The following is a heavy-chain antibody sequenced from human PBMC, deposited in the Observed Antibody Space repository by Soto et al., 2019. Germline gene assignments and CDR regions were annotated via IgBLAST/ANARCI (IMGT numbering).Heavy chain of an antibody. J-gene: IGHJ4*02. CDR3: ARDGSGPIDFDY. Sequence: GGSLRLSCAASGFTFSGYWMHWVRQVPGKGLVWVSRIDNDGSSTTYADSVKGRFTISRDNAKNTLYLQMNSLTAEDTAVYYCARDGSGPIDFDYWGQGTLVTVSS. D-gene: IGHD3-10*01. CDR2: IDNDGSST. V-gene: IGHV3-74*01. CDR1: GFTFSGYW.